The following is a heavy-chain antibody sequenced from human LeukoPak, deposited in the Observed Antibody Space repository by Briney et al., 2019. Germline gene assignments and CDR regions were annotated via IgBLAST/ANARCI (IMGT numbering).Heavy chain of an antibody. D-gene: IGHD4-17*01. CDR3: ARGDDYGDYWGLY. V-gene: IGHV1-18*01. Sequence: ASVKVSCKASGYTFTKYGITWVRQAPGQGLEWMGWISTYNGNTNYAQKLQGRVTMTTDTSTSTAYMELRSLISDDAAVYYCARGDDYGDYWGLYWGQGTMVTVSS. CDR1: GYTFTKYG. J-gene: IGHJ3*01. CDR2: ISTYNGNT.